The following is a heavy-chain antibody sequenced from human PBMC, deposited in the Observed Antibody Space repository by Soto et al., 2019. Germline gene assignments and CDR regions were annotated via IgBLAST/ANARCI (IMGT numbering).Heavy chain of an antibody. V-gene: IGHV3-7*04. D-gene: IGHD3-9*01. Sequence: EVQLVQSGGGVVQPGESLRLSCAASGFSFSSYWMSWVRQAPGKGLEWLASIKQDGSEEYSADSVKGRFTISRDSAKTSLYLQMNSLGAEDTAVYYCARDFDRTPGIYWGQGTQVTVSS. CDR2: IKQDGSEE. CDR1: GFSFSSYW. J-gene: IGHJ4*02. CDR3: ARDFDRTPGIY.